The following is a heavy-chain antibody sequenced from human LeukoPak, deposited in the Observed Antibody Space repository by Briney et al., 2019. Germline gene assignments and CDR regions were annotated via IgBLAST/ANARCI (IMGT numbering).Heavy chain of an antibody. CDR3: TLCYDILTGYSTDAFDI. V-gene: IGHV3-7*01. CDR2: IKRDGSEK. CDR1: GFTVSSNS. D-gene: IGHD3-9*01. J-gene: IGHJ3*02. Sequence: GGSLRLSCTVSGFTVSSNSMSWVRQAPGKGLEWVANIKRDGSEKYYVDSVKGRFTISRDNAKNSLYLQMNSLRAEDTAVYYCTLCYDILTGYSTDAFDIWGQGTMVTVSS.